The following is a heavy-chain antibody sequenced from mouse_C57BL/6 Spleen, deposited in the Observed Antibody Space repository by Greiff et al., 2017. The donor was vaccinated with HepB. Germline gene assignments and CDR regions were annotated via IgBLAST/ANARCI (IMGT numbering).Heavy chain of an antibody. Sequence: QVQLQQPGTELVKPGASVKLSCKASGYTFTSYWMHWVKQRPGQGLEWIGNFNPSNGGTNYNEKFKSKATLTVDKSSSIAYMQLSSLTSEDSAVYYCARLGTTVVAPAYWGQGTTLTVSS. CDR2: FNPSNGGT. CDR3: ARLGTTVVAPAY. CDR1: GYTFTSYW. J-gene: IGHJ2*01. V-gene: IGHV1-53*01. D-gene: IGHD1-1*01.